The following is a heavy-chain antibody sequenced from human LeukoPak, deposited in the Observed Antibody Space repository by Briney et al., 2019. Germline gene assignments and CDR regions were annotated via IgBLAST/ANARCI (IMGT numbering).Heavy chain of an antibody. D-gene: IGHD2-2*01. V-gene: IGHV1-18*01. CDR1: GYTFTSYG. J-gene: IGHJ6*02. Sequence: EASVKVYCKASGYTFTSYGISWVRQAPGQGLEWMGWISAYNGNTNYAQKLQGRVTMTTDTSTSTAYMELRSLRSDDTAVYYCARDTHCSSTSCPYYYYGMDVWGQGTTVTVSS. CDR2: ISAYNGNT. CDR3: ARDTHCSSTSCPYYYYGMDV.